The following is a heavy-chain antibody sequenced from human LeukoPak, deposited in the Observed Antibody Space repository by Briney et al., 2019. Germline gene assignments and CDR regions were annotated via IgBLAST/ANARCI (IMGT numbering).Heavy chain of an antibody. CDR2: MNPKTGGT. CDR1: GYTFTDYY. CDR3: ASYGSGSYVLSYYYYYMDV. V-gene: IGHV1-2*02. D-gene: IGHD3-10*01. J-gene: IGHJ6*03. Sequence: ASVKVSCKASGYTFTDYYIHWVRQAPGQGLEWMAWMNPKTGGTSYAQKFQGRVTMTRDTSISTAYMELSRLRFDDTAVYYCASYGSGSYVLSYYYYYMDVWGKGTTVTVSS.